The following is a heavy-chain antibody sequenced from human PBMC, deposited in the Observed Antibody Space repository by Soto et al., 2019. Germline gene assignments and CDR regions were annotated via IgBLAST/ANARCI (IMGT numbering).Heavy chain of an antibody. CDR1: GFTFSSYT. J-gene: IGHJ6*03. Sequence: EVQLLESGGGLVQPGGSLRLSCAASGFTFSSYTMTWVRQAPGKGLEWVAAIGSSGGNTDYADSVKGRFTISRDNSKNTLYLQMSSLRAEDTAVYYCAKDGGSSYYYYMDVGGKGTALTVSS. V-gene: IGHV3-23*01. CDR2: IGSSGGNT. D-gene: IGHD2-15*01. CDR3: AKDGGSSYYYYMDV.